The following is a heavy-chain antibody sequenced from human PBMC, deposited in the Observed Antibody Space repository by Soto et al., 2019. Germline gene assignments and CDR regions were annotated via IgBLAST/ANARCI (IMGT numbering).Heavy chain of an antibody. CDR3: ARDFGPEDQAGTRRVYYYYGMDV. D-gene: IGHD6-13*01. Sequence: SETLSLTCTVSGGSVSSGSYYWSWIRQPPGKGLEWIGYIYYSGSTNYNPSLKSRVTISVDTSKNQFSLKLSSVTAADTAVYYCARDFGPEDQAGTRRVYYYYGMDVWGQGTTVTVSS. CDR1: GGSVSSGSYY. V-gene: IGHV4-61*01. CDR2: IYYSGST. J-gene: IGHJ6*02.